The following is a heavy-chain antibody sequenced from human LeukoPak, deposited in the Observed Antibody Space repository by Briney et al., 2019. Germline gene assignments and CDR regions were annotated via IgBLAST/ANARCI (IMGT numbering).Heavy chain of an antibody. V-gene: IGHV4-39*01. D-gene: IGHD6-13*01. CDR3: ARGIAAADHYGMDV. J-gene: IGHJ6*02. CDR2: IYYSGST. Sequence: SETLSLTCTVSGGSISSSSYYWGWIRQPPGKGLEWIGSIYYSGSTYYNPSLKSRVTISVDTSKNQFSLKLSSVTAADTAVYYCARGIAAADHYGMDVWGQGTTVTVSS. CDR1: GGSISSSSYY.